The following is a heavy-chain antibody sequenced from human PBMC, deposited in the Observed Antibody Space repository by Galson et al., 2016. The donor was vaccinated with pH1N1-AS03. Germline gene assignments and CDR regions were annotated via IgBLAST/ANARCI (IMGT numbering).Heavy chain of an antibody. CDR3: VRDGVFRSVMDV. CDR2: LSYAGTSE. D-gene: IGHD1-14*01. CDR1: GFAFNFNS. Sequence: SLRLSCAASGFAFNFNSMHWVRQAPGKGLEWIAVLSYAGTSEYFADSVKGRFTVSRDNDKRSTYLEMNNLTVEDTAVYYCVRDGVFRSVMDVWGQGTTVTASS. V-gene: IGHV3-30*07. J-gene: IGHJ6*02.